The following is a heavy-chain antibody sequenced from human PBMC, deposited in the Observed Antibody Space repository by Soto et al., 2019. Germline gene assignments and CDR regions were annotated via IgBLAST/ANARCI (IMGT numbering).Heavy chain of an antibody. J-gene: IGHJ6*02. V-gene: IGHV4-39*01. Sequence: SATLSITWTVSGGSISSSSFYWGWIRQPPGKGLEWVGSIYYTGSTYYNPSLKSRVTISVDTSKNQFSLKLSSLTAADTAVYYCARHPSYYDRGGPNYGMDVWGQGTTVTVSS. CDR3: ARHPSYYDRGGPNYGMDV. CDR1: GGSISSSSFY. CDR2: IYYTGST. D-gene: IGHD3-22*01.